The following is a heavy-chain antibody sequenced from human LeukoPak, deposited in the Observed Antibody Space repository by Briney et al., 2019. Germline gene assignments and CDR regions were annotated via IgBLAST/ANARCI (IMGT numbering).Heavy chain of an antibody. CDR3: ARDIVVVPAAISAFDI. CDR2: IYHSGST. J-gene: IGHJ3*02. D-gene: IGHD2-2*01. Sequence: SQTLSLTCTVSGGSISSGGYYWSWIRQPPGKGLEWIRYIYHSGSTYYNPSLKSRVTISVDRSKNQFSLKLSSVTAADTAVYYCARDIVVVPAAISAFDIWGQGTMVTVSS. V-gene: IGHV4-30-2*01. CDR1: GGSISSGGYY.